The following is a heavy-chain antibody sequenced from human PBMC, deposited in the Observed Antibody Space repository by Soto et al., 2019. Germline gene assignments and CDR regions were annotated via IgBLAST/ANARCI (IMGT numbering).Heavy chain of an antibody. CDR1: GYTFTSYG. D-gene: IGHD3-9*01. V-gene: IGHV1-18*01. J-gene: IGHJ5*02. CDR2: ISAYNGNT. Sequence: GASVKVSCKTAGYTFTSYGISWVLQAPGQALAWMGWISAYNGNTNYAQKLQGRVTMTTDTSTSTAYMELRSLRSDDTAVYYCARDSRKILTGYARVDWSDPWGQGTQVTVSS. CDR3: ARDSRKILTGYARVDWSDP.